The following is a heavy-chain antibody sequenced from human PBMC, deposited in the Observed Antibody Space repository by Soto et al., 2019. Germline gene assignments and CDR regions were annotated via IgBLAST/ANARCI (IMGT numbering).Heavy chain of an antibody. Sequence: QVTLKESGPVLVKPTETLTLTCTVSGFSLSNARMGVSWIRQPPGKALEWLAHIFSNDEKSYSTSLKSRLTISKDTSKSQVVLNMTNMDPVDTATYYCARIRFGSSWFYYFYYWGQGTLVTVSS. CDR1: GFSLSNARMG. V-gene: IGHV2-26*01. D-gene: IGHD6-13*01. CDR2: IFSNDEK. J-gene: IGHJ4*02. CDR3: ARIRFGSSWFYYFYY.